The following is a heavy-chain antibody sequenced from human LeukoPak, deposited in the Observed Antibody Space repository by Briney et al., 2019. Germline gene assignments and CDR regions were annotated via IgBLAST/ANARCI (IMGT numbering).Heavy chain of an antibody. Sequence: GESLKISCQGSGYSFTSYWIAWFRQMPGKGLEWMGIIYPADSDTRYSPSFQGQVSLSADKSMSIAYLQWRSLKASDTAMYYCARPHYYGSGSYYSGFDIWGQGTMVTVSS. CDR3: ARPHYYGSGSYYSGFDI. CDR2: IYPADSDT. V-gene: IGHV5-51*01. J-gene: IGHJ3*02. CDR1: GYSFTSYW. D-gene: IGHD3-10*01.